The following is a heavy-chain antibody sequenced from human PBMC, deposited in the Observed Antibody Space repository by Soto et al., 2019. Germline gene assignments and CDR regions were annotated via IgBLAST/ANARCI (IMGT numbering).Heavy chain of an antibody. CDR1: GGSLSSSNW. Sequence: KPSKTLSLTCVVSGGSLSSSNWWSWVRQPPGKGLEWIGEIYHSGNTNYNPSLKSRVTMSVDTSKNQFSLKLSSVTAADTAVYYCARGGGYYYMDVWDKGTTVTVSS. J-gene: IGHJ6*03. V-gene: IGHV4-4*02. CDR2: IYHSGNT. CDR3: ARGGGYYYMDV.